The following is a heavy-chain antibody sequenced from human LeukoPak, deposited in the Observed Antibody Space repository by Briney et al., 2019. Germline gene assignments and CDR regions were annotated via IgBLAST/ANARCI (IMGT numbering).Heavy chain of an antibody. CDR1: GYTFTSYA. V-gene: IGHV1-3*01. J-gene: IGHJ4*02. CDR2: INAGNGNT. Sequence: ASVKVSCKASGYTFTSYAMHWVRQAPGQRLEWMGWINAGNGNTKFSQKFQGRVTITRDTSASTAYMELSSLRSEDTAVYYCARGEVPGYYYDSSGYYYHYFDYWGQGTLVTVSS. CDR3: ARGEVPGYYYDSSGYYYHYFDY. D-gene: IGHD3-22*01.